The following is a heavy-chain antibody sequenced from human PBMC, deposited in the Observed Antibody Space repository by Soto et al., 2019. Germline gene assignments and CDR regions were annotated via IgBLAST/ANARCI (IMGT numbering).Heavy chain of an antibody. Sequence: EVQLVESGGGLVQPGGSLRLSCAASGFTFSSYSMNWVRQAPGKGLEWVSYISSSSSTIYYADSVKGRFTISRDNAKNSLYLQMNRLRDEDPAVYYCARDRLPGITAGGLQWVHPWGQGTLVTVSS. V-gene: IGHV3-48*02. CDR2: ISSSSSTI. D-gene: IGHD6-13*01. CDR1: GFTFSSYS. J-gene: IGHJ5*02. CDR3: ARDRLPGITAGGLQWVHP.